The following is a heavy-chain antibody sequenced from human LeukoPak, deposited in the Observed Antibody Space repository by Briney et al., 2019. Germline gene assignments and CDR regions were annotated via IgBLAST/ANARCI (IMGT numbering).Heavy chain of an antibody. CDR3: AKDLQGGFDY. CDR1: GFTFSSYG. D-gene: IGHD3-16*01. CDR2: ISYDGSNK. V-gene: IGHV3-30*18. J-gene: IGHJ4*02. Sequence: GGSLRLSCAASGFTFSSYGMHWVRQAPGKALEWVAVISYDGSNKYYADSVKGRFTISRDNSKNTLYLQMNSLRAEDTAVYYCAKDLQGGFDYWGQGTLVTVSS.